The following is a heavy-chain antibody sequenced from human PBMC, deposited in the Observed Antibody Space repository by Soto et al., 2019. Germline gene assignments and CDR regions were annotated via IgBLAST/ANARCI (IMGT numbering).Heavy chain of an antibody. CDR1: AGSISSYY. J-gene: IGHJ4*02. D-gene: IGHD3-16*01. Sequence: QVQLQESGPGLVKPSETLSLTCTVSAGSISSYYWSWIRQPPGKGLEWIGYIYYSGSTNYNPSLKSRVTIAVDTSKNQFSLKLSSVTAADTAVYYCARRWVGTFDYWCQGTLVTGSS. CDR3: ARRWVGTFDY. V-gene: IGHV4-59*01. CDR2: IYYSGST.